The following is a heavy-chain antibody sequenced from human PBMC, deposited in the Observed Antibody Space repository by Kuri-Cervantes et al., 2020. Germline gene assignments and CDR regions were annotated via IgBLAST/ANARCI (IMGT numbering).Heavy chain of an antibody. J-gene: IGHJ5*02. D-gene: IGHD2-21*02. Sequence: GESLKISCAASGFTFSSYSMNWVRQAPGKGLEWVSYISSSSSTIYYADSVKGRFTISRDNAKNSLYLQMNSLRAEDTAVYYCAGGPYCGGDCYSGLPWGQGTLVTVSS. CDR3: AGGPYCGGDCYSGLP. CDR1: GFTFSSYS. CDR2: ISSSSSTI. V-gene: IGHV3-48*01.